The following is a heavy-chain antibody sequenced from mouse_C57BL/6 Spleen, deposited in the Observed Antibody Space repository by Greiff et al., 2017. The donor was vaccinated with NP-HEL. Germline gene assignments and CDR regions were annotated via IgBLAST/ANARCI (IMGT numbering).Heavy chain of an antibody. J-gene: IGHJ2*01. Sequence: QVQLQQPGAELVRPGSSVKLSCKASGYTFTSYWMDWVKQRPGQGLEWIGNIYPSDSETHYNQKFKDKATLTVDKSSSTAYMQLSSLTSEDSAVYYCARAGGLGDYWGQGTTLTVSS. V-gene: IGHV1-61*01. CDR3: ARAGGLGDY. CDR1: GYTFTSYW. CDR2: IYPSDSET. D-gene: IGHD3-3*01.